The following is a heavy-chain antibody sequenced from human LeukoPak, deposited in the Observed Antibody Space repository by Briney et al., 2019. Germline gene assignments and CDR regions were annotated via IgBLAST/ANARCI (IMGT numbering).Heavy chain of an antibody. CDR3: AGGLLAAADPDLDY. CDR2: INTNTGNP. CDR1: GYTFTSYA. D-gene: IGHD6-13*01. Sequence: ASVKVSCKASGYTFTSYALNWVRQAPGQGLEWMGWINTNTGNPTYAQGFTGRFVFSLDTSVSTAYLQISSLKAEDTAVYYCAGGLLAAADPDLDYWGQGTLVTVSS. V-gene: IGHV7-4-1*02. J-gene: IGHJ4*02.